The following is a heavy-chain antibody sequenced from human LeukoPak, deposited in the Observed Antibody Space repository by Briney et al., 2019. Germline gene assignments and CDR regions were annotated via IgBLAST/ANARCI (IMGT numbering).Heavy chain of an antibody. CDR2: ISYDGNNK. CDR3: AKDRGDYVPYYGMDV. J-gene: IGHJ6*02. Sequence: GGSLRLSCAASGFTFSSYGMHWVCQAPGKGLEWVTVISYDGNNKYYSDSVKGRFTISRDNSKNTLYLQMNSLRAEDTAVYYCAKDRGDYVPYYGMDVWGQGTTVTVSS. D-gene: IGHD4-17*01. V-gene: IGHV3-30*18. CDR1: GFTFSSYG.